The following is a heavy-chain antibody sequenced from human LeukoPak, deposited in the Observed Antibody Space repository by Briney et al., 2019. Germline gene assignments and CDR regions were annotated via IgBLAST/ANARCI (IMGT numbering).Heavy chain of an antibody. CDR1: GFTVSSNY. CDR3: AKDITFGGVIVMPPLDY. V-gene: IGHV3-53*01. D-gene: IGHD3-16*02. J-gene: IGHJ4*02. Sequence: PGGSLRLSCSAYGFTVSSNYMSWVRQAPGKGLEWLSVIYSGGSTYYADSVKGRFTISRDNSKNTLYLQMNSLRAEDTAVYYCAKDITFGGVIVMPPLDYWGLGTLVTVSS. CDR2: IYSGGST.